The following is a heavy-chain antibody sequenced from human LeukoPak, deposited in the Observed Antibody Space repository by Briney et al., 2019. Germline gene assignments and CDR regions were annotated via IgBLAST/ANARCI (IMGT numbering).Heavy chain of an antibody. Sequence: PGGSLRLSCAASGFTFSSLAMTWVRQAPGKGLEWVSTIRTNGDTAYNTDSVKGRFTISRDNSKNTLYLQMNSLRVEDTAIYYCAKGQELDDGVFDSWGQGTLVTVSS. J-gene: IGHJ4*02. V-gene: IGHV3-23*01. CDR3: AKGQELDDGVFDS. D-gene: IGHD1-1*01. CDR1: GFTFSSLA. CDR2: IRTNGDTA.